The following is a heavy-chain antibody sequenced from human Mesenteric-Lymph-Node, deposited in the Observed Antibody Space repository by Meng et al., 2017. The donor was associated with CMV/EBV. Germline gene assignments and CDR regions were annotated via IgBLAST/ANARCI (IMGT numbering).Heavy chain of an antibody. Sequence: ASVKVSCKASGYTFTGYYIHWVRQAPGQGLEWMGWIDPNNGGTNFPQKFQGRVTMTRDTSISTAYMELSRLRSDDTAVYYCARLRSSSPFYHGMDVWGQGTTVTVSS. J-gene: IGHJ6*02. CDR1: GYTFTGYY. CDR2: IDPNNGGT. CDR3: ARLRSSSPFYHGMDV. V-gene: IGHV1-2*02. D-gene: IGHD6-6*01.